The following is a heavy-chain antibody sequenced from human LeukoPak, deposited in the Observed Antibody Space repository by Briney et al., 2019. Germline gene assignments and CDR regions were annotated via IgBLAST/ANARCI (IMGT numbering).Heavy chain of an antibody. Sequence: GGSLRLSCAASGFTFSSYGMHWVRQAPGKGLEWVAFIRYDGSNKYYADSVKGRVTISRDNSKNTLYLQMNSLRAEDTAVYYCAKDGGGYCGGDCYPGNYYYYYMDVWGKGTTVTISS. CDR3: AKDGGGYCGGDCYPGNYYYYYMDV. D-gene: IGHD2-21*02. V-gene: IGHV3-30*02. J-gene: IGHJ6*03. CDR1: GFTFSSYG. CDR2: IRYDGSNK.